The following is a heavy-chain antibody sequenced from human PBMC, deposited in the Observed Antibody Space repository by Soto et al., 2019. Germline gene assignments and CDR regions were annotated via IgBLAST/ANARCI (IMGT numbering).Heavy chain of an antibody. J-gene: IGHJ6*02. CDR2: IIPIFGTA. CDR3: ARDYPPKITETTFGMDV. D-gene: IGHD1-7*01. CDR1: GGTFSSYA. V-gene: IGHV1-69*01. Sequence: QVQLVQSGAEVKKPGSSVKVSCKASGGTFSSYAISWVRQAPGQGLEWMGGIIPIFGTANYAQKFQGRVKITADESTSQAYMELSSLRYEDTAVYYCARDYPPKITETTFGMDVWGQGTTVTVSS.